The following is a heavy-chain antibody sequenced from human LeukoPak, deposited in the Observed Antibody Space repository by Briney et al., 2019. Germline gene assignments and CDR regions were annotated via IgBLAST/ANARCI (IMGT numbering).Heavy chain of an antibody. D-gene: IGHD3-9*01. Sequence: PAETLSLTCTVSGGSTSSSTYYWVWIRQPPGRGLEWIGSSYYSWSPYQNPALKSLVTMSVDTSKNQFSLKLSSVTAADTAVYFCARYLTHGNDYSYNGMDFWGQGTLVTVSS. V-gene: IGHV4-39*01. CDR3: ARYLTHGNDYSYNGMDF. CDR2: SYYSWSP. J-gene: IGHJ6*02. CDR1: GGSTSSSTYY.